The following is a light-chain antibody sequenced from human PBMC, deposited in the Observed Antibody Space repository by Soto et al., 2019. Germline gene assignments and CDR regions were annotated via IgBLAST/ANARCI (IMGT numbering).Light chain of an antibody. CDR2: KVS. CDR3: LQGAHWPPYT. Sequence: DVVMTQSPLSLPVTLGQPASISCRSRQSLVYSDGNTSLNWYQQRPGQSPRHLSYKVSRRDSGVPERFSGSGSGADFTLQFSRVEAEDVGVYDCLQGAHWPPYTFGQGTKVELK. CDR1: QSLVYSDGNTS. J-gene: IGKJ2*01. V-gene: IGKV2-30*01.